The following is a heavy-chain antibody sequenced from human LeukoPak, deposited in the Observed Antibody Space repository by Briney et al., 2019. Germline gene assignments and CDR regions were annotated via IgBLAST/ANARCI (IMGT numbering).Heavy chain of an antibody. J-gene: IGHJ6*02. Sequence: SETLSLTCTVSGGSISSYYWSWIRQPPGKGLEWIGYIYYSGSTNYNPPLKSRVTISVDTSKNQFSLKLSSVTAADTAVYYCARDLRDFYYYYGMDVWGQGTTVTVSS. V-gene: IGHV4-59*01. CDR2: IYYSGST. CDR1: GGSISSYY. CDR3: ARDLRDFYYYYGMDV.